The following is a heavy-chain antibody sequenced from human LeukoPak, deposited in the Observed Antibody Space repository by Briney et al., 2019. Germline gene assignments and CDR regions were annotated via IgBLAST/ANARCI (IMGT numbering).Heavy chain of an antibody. J-gene: IGHJ4*02. Sequence: SETLSLTCTVSGDSISGYYWNWIRQPPGKGLEWIGQIFYSGSTNYNPSLESRVTMSIDTSKNQFSLSLSSVTAADTAVYYCARRRYYDSSGLWYYFDSWGQGTLVTVSS. V-gene: IGHV4-59*08. CDR1: GDSISGYY. CDR2: IFYSGST. D-gene: IGHD3-22*01. CDR3: ARRRYYDSSGLWYYFDS.